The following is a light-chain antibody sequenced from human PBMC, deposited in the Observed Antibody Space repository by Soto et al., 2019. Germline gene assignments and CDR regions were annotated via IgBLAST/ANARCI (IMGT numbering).Light chain of an antibody. CDR1: GSDVGGYNY. Sequence: QSVLTQPASVSGSPGQSITISCTGTGSDVGGYNYVSWYQQHPGKAPKLMIYDVSNRPSGVSNRFSGSKSGNTASLTISGLQAEDEAAYYCSSYTSSSKVFGTGTKVTVL. V-gene: IGLV2-14*01. CDR3: SSYTSSSKV. CDR2: DVS. J-gene: IGLJ1*01.